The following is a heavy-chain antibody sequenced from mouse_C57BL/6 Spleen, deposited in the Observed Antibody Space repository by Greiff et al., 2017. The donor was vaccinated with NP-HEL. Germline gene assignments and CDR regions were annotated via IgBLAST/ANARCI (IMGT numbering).Heavy chain of an antibody. J-gene: IGHJ2*01. V-gene: IGHV1-26*01. CDR2: INPNNGGT. CDR1: GYTFTDYY. D-gene: IGHD1-1*01. CDR3: ARGVAYGSSPYYFDY. Sequence: EVQLQQSGPELVKPGASVKISCKASGYTFTDYYMNWVKQSHGKSLEWIGDINPNNGGTSYNQKFKGKATLTVDKSSSTAYMELRSLTSEDSAVYSCARGVAYGSSPYYFDYWGQGTTLTVSS.